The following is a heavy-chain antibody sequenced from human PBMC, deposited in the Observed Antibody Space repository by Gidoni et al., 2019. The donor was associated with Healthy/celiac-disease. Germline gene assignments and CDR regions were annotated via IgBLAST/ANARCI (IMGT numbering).Heavy chain of an antibody. Sequence: EVQLVESGGGLVQPGGSLRRSCAASGLTFSSYWMSWVRQAPGKGLEWVANIKQDGSEKYYVDSVKGRFTISKDNAKNSLYLQMNSLRAEDTAVYYCASRGMDVWGQGTTVTVSS. J-gene: IGHJ6*02. CDR1: GLTFSSYW. CDR3: ASRGMDV. CDR2: IKQDGSEK. V-gene: IGHV3-7*01.